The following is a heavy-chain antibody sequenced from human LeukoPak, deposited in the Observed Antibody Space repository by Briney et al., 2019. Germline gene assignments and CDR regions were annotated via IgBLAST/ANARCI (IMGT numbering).Heavy chain of an antibody. CDR3: AKAFGGYDYDGAPLDY. CDR2: IKQDGSEK. J-gene: IGHJ4*02. CDR1: GFTLSSYW. D-gene: IGHD5-12*01. V-gene: IGHV3-7*03. Sequence: PGGSPRLSCAASGFTLSSYWMSWVRQAPGKGLEWVANIKQDGSEKYYVDSVKGRFTISRDNGKNSLYLQMNSLRAEDMALYYCAKAFGGYDYDGAPLDYWGQGTLVTVSS.